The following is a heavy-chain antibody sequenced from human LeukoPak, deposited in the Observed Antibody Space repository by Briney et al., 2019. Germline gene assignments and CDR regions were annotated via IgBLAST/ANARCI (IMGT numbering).Heavy chain of an antibody. V-gene: IGHV1-69*13. D-gene: IGHD5-18*01. CDR1: GGTFSSYA. J-gene: IGHJ4*02. Sequence: SVKVSCKAPGGTFSSYAISWVRQAPGQGLEWMGGIIPIFGTANYAQKFQGRVTITADESTSTAYMELSSLRSEDTAVYYCARAGGGYSYGYSDYWGQGTLVTVSS. CDR3: ARAGGGYSYGYSDY. CDR2: IIPIFGTA.